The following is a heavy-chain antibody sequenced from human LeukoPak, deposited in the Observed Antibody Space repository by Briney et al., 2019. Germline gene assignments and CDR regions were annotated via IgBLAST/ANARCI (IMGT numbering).Heavy chain of an antibody. D-gene: IGHD6-6*01. Sequence: SETLSLTCAVSGGSISSSNYYWGWIRQPPGKGLEWIGYIYHSGSSYYNPSLKSRVTISVDRSNNQFYLKVNSMTAADTAVYYCARGLSSSPFYFHYWGQGTLVTVSS. V-gene: IGHV4-39*07. CDR3: ARGLSSSPFYFHY. CDR1: GGSISSSNYY. CDR2: IYHSGSS. J-gene: IGHJ4*02.